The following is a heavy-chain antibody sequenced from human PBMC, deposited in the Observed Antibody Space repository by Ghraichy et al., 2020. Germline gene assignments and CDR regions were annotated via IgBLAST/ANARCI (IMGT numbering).Heavy chain of an antibody. J-gene: IGHJ4*02. Sequence: GGSLRLSCAASGFTFDDYAMHWVRQAPGKGLEWVSGISWNSGSIGYADSVKGRFTISRDNAKNSLYLQMNNLRAEDTALYYCAKDPQYCSGGSCWFGFDYWGQGTLVTVSS. CDR1: GFTFDDYA. CDR2: ISWNSGSI. CDR3: AKDPQYCSGGSCWFGFDY. D-gene: IGHD2-15*01. V-gene: IGHV3-9*01.